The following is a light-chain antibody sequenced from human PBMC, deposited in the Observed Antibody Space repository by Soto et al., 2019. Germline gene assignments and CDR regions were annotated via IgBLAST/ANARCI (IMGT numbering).Light chain of an antibody. CDR3: AAWDDSLNGWV. V-gene: IGLV1-44*01. J-gene: IGLJ3*02. CDR1: SSNIGSNT. CDR2: RNN. Sequence: QSVLTQPPSASGTPGQRVTISCSGSSSNIGSNTVSWYQQLPGTAPKHLIYRNNQRPSGVPDRFSGSKSGTSASLAISGLQSEDEAEYYCAAWDDSLNGWVFGGGTKLTVL.